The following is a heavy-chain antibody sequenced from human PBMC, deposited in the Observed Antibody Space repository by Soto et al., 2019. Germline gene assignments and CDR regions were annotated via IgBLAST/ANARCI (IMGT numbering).Heavy chain of an antibody. CDR3: AREGSGYNF. J-gene: IGHJ4*02. CDR1: GCSFSNFG. D-gene: IGHD5-12*01. V-gene: IGHV1-69*13. Sequence: SVKVSCKASGCSFSNFGISWVRQAPGQGLEWMGGIVPVFGRPNYAQRFRGRLTITAAESTSTGYMELISLRSDDTAVYYCAREGSGYNFWGQGTQVTVSS. CDR2: IVPVFGRP.